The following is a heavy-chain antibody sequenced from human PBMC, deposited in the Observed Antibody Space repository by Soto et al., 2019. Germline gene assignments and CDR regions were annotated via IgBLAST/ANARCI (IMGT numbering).Heavy chain of an antibody. CDR2: INSDGSST. J-gene: IGHJ6*03. V-gene: IGHV3-74*01. CDR1: GFTFSSYW. Sequence: GGSLRLSCAASGFTFSSYWMHWVRQAPGKGLVWVSRINSDGSSTSYADSVKGRFTISRDNAKNTLYLQMNSLRAEDTAVYYCARDQGPHYYYYYMDVWGKGTTVTVSS. CDR3: ARDQGPHYYYYYMDV.